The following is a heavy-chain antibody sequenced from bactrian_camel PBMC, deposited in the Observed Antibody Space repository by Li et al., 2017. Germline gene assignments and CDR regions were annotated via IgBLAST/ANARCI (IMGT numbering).Heavy chain of an antibody. Sequence: QLVESGGGSVQSGGSLRLSCAASGLRYGASCLAWFRQAPGKEREGVASINGAGDMPFYADSVKGRFTISRDNARNAVYLQMNSPKPEDTAIYYCAATDNPLSPCTVAATSGAFFRYWGQGTQVTVS. CDR2: INGAGDMP. V-gene: IGHV3S25*01. J-gene: IGHJ4*01. CDR1: GLRYGASC. CDR3: AATDNPLSPCTVAATSGAFFRY. D-gene: IGHD6*01.